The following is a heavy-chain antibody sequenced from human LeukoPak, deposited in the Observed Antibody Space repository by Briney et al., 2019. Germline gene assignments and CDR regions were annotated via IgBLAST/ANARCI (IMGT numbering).Heavy chain of an antibody. D-gene: IGHD2-2*01. J-gene: IGHJ4*02. CDR2: IIPIFGTA. Sequence: ASVKVSCKASGGTFSSYAISWVRQAPGQGLEWMGGIIPIFGTANYAQKFQGRVTITADESTSTAYMELSSLRSDDTAVYYCARGVPAAGPDYWGQGTLVTVSS. V-gene: IGHV1-69*13. CDR1: GGTFSSYA. CDR3: ARGVPAAGPDY.